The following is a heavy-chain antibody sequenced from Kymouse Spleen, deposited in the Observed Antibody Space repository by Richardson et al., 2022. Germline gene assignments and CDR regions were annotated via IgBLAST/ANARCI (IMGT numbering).Heavy chain of an antibody. CDR3: ASAWIQLWRNYYYYGMDV. V-gene: IGHV6-1*01. CDR2: TYYRSKWYN. J-gene: IGHJ6*02. CDR1: GDSVSSNSAA. D-gene: IGHD5-18,IGHD5-18*01. Sequence: QVQLQQSGPGLVKPSQTLSLTCAISGDSVSSNSAAWNWIRQSPSRGLEWLGRTYYRSKWYNDYAVSVKSRITINPDTSKNQFSLQLNSVTPEDTAVYYCASAWIQLWRNYYYYGMDVWGQGTTVTVSS.